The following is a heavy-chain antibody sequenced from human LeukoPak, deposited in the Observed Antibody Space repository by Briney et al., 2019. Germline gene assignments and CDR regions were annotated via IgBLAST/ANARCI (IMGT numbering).Heavy chain of an antibody. D-gene: IGHD5-12*01. V-gene: IGHV4-39*01. CDR1: GGPLTRSLSY. CDR2: IYYTGST. CDR3: ARLNSGYEDYYFDD. Sequence: PSETLSLTCTVSGGPLTRSLSYWGWIRRPPGKGLEWIGNIYYTGSTDYSPSFGSRAAMSVDTSKNQFSLQLRSVTAADTAVYYCARLNSGYEDYYFDDWGQGTLVTVSS. J-gene: IGHJ4*02.